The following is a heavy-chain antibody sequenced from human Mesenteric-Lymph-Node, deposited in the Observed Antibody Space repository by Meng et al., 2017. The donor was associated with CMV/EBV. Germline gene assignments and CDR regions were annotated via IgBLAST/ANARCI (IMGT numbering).Heavy chain of an antibody. CDR2: ISAYNGNT. CDR1: GYTFTSYG. J-gene: IGHJ6*02. V-gene: IGHV1-18*01. Sequence: ASVKVSCKASGYTFTSYGISWVRQAPGQGLEWMGWISAYNGNTNYSQKLQGRVTMTTDTSTSKAYMELRSLRSDDTAVYYCARDDGAYSSGWHYYYYYRMDVWGQGTTVTVSS. CDR3: ARDDGAYSSGWHYYYYYRMDV. D-gene: IGHD6-19*01.